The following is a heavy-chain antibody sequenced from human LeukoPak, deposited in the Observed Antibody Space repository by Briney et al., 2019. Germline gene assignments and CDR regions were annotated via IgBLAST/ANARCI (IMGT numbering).Heavy chain of an antibody. V-gene: IGHV4-34*01. Sequence: KPSETLSLTCAVYGGAFSGYYWSWIRQPPGKGLEWSGEINHSGSTNYNPSLKSRVTISVDTSKNQFSLKLSSVTAADTAVYYCAREGSGYDLEDYWGEGAPVTVSS. J-gene: IGHJ4*02. CDR1: GGAFSGYY. D-gene: IGHD5-12*01. CDR2: INHSGST. CDR3: AREGSGYDLEDY.